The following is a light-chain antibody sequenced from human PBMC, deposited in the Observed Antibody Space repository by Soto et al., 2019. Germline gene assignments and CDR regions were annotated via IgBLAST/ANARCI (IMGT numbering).Light chain of an antibody. V-gene: IGKV3-20*01. Sequence: EIVLTQSPGTLSLSPGERATLSCRASQSVGGNYLAWYQQKPGQAPRLLVYAASTRATGIPDRFSGSGSGTDFSLTISRLEPXXXAVYYCQQYGSSLRTFGQGTKLEIK. J-gene: IGKJ2*01. CDR2: AAS. CDR3: QQYGSSLRT. CDR1: QSVGGNY.